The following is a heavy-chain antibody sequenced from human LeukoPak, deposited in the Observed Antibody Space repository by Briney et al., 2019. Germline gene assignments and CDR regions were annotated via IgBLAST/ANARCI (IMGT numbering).Heavy chain of an antibody. J-gene: IGHJ5*02. Sequence: SVKVSCKASGGTFSSYAISWVRQAPGQGLEWMGRIIPIFGIANYAQKFQGRVTITADKSTSTAYMELSSLRSEDTAVYYCARVLEYSGRWFDPWGQGTLGTVSS. CDR1: GGTFSSYA. D-gene: IGHD3-3*01. V-gene: IGHV1-69*04. CDR3: ARVLEYSGRWFDP. CDR2: IIPIFGIA.